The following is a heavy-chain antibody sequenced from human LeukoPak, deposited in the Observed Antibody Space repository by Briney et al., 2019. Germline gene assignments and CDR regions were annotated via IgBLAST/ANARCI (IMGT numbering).Heavy chain of an antibody. D-gene: IGHD2-21*02. V-gene: IGHV4-30-2*01. CDR3: ARDSRYGGDEIPGFDY. CDR2: TYHSGST. Sequence: SQTLSLTCAVSGGSISSGGYSWSWIRQPPGKGLEWIGYTYHSGSTYYNPSLKSRVTISVDTSKNQFSLKLSSVTAADTAVYYCARDSRYGGDEIPGFDYWGQGTLVTVSS. CDR1: GGSISSGGYS. J-gene: IGHJ4*02.